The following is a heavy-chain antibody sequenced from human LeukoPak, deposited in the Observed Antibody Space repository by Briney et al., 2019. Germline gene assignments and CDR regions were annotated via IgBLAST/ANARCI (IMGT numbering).Heavy chain of an antibody. J-gene: IGHJ4*02. Sequence: RGSLRLSCAASGFTFSNAWMSWVRQAPGKGLEWVGRIKSKTDGGTTDYAAPVKGRFTISRDDSKNTLYLQMNSLKTEDTAVYYCTTAYCSSTSCSHWGQGTLVTVSS. D-gene: IGHD2-2*01. CDR3: TTAYCSSTSCSH. CDR1: GFTFSNAW. CDR2: IKSKTDGGTT. V-gene: IGHV3-15*01.